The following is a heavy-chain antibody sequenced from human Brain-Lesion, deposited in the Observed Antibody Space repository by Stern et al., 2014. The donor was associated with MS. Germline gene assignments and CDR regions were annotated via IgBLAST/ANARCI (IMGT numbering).Heavy chain of an antibody. J-gene: IGHJ4*02. CDR1: GYTLTELS. D-gene: IGHD1-26*01. CDR3: ATLSPGAGGNYYRHFDY. CDR2: FYPEDGET. Sequence: HLVESGAEVKKPGASVKVSCKVSGYTLTELSMHWVRQAPRKGLEWMGGFYPEDGETIYAQKFQGKSTMTEDTFTSKAIMVLGSLRSEDTAVYYCATLSPGAGGNYYRHFDYWGQGALVTVSS. V-gene: IGHV1-24*01.